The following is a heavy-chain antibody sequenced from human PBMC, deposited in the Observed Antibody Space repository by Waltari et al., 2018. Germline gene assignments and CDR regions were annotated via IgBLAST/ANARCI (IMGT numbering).Heavy chain of an antibody. CDR1: GYTFTTYE. V-gene: IGHV1-8*02. Sequence: QVQLLQSGAEVKKPGASVKVSCQASGYTFTTYEINWVRQASGQGLEWMGWMNPNTGDTGFSQMYQGRVTMTRDTSFNTAYMELSTLTSEDTALYYCARCRDVYAGFDYNWFDPWGPGTLVTVSS. J-gene: IGHJ5*02. CDR3: ARCRDVYAGFDYNWFDP. CDR2: MNPNTGDT. D-gene: IGHD5-12*01.